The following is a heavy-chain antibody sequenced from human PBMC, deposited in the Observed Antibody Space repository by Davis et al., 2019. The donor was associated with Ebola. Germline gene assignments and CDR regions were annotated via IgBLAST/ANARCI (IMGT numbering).Heavy chain of an antibody. J-gene: IGHJ4*02. CDR3: ARDPDEYYFDY. V-gene: IGHV1-46*01. CDR1: GYSFINYY. Sequence: AASVKVSCKAFGYSFINYYMHWVRQAPGQGLEWMGIINPSRGITNYAQKFQGRVTMTRDTSTSSVYLELSSLRSEDTAVYYCARDPDEYYFDYWGQGTLVSVSS. CDR2: INPSRGIT.